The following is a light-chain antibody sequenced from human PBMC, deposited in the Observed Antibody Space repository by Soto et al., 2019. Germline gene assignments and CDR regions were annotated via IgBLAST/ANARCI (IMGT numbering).Light chain of an antibody. Sequence: EVVMTQSPATLSVSPGERSTLACMSSQSVSSNLAWYQQKPGQAPRLLIHGASTRATGIPARFSGSGSGTEFTLTISSLQSEDSAVYYCQQYGDWPPVTFGGGTKVDIK. CDR1: QSVSSN. CDR2: GAS. J-gene: IGKJ4*01. CDR3: QQYGDWPPVT. V-gene: IGKV3-15*01.